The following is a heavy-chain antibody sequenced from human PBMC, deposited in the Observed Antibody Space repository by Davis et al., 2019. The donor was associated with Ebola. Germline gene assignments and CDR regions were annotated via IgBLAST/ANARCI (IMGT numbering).Heavy chain of an antibody. Sequence: MLSETLSLTCSVSGASISSYYWSWIRQAPGKGLEWIAFIYNTASTNQNPSLQSRVTISIDTPNKQISLRLSSVTAADTAVYYCARGRLLEWPPTFYGLDVWGKGTAVTVSS. D-gene: IGHD3-3*01. J-gene: IGHJ6*04. CDR2: IYNTAST. CDR3: ARGRLLEWPPTFYGLDV. CDR1: GASISSYY. V-gene: IGHV4-59*01.